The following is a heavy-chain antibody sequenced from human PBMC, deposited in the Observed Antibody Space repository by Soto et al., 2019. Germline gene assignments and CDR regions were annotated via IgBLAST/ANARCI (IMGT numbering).Heavy chain of an antibody. V-gene: IGHV4-39*01. J-gene: IGHJ4*02. D-gene: IGHD2-15*01. CDR3: GKVLVGATGHTDSDS. CDR1: GDSINSRSYY. Sequence: SETLSLTCTVTGDSINSRSYYWGWIRQPPGKGLEWIGSIYYSGRTYNNPSLRSRVSMSIDTSKDQFSLKLTSVTAADTALYYCGKVLVGATGHTDSDSWGPGALVTVSS. CDR2: IYYSGRT.